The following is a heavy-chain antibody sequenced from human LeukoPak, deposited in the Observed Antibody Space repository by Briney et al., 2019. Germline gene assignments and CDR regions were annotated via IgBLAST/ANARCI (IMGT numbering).Heavy chain of an antibody. J-gene: IGHJ5*02. D-gene: IGHD2-2*01. V-gene: IGHV4-31*03. CDR1: GGSISSGGYY. CDR2: IYYSGST. CDR3: ARGGAIGRYCSSTSCTNWFDP. Sequence: SETLSLTCTVSGGSISSGGYYWSWIRQHPGKGLEWIGYIYYSGSTYYNPSLKSRVTISVDTSKNQFSLELSSVTAADTAVYYCARGGAIGRYCSSTSCTNWFDPWGQGTLVTVSS.